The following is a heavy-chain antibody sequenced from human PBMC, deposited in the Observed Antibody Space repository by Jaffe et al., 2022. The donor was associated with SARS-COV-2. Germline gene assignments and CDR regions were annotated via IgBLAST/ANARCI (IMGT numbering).Heavy chain of an antibody. J-gene: IGHJ4*02. CDR1: GFSFSGYS. CDR3: VRFGYTVDWYNGLDF. D-gene: IGHD3-9*01. Sequence: EVKLVESGGDLVQPGGSLRLSCSGSGFSFSGYSFDWVRQAPGKGLEIVSSISYDENKRHYADSVRGRWTISRDDSKNTVYLQMTSLRPEDTGIYFCVRFGYTVDWYNGLDFWGQGTLVTVSS. V-gene: IGHV3-64D*09. CDR2: ISYDENKR.